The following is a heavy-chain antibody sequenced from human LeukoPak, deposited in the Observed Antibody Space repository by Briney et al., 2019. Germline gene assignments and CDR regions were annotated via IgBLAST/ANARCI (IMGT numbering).Heavy chain of an antibody. CDR3: ARDLSAAFDF. CDR2: ISSSSSYI. Sequence: PGGSLRLSCAAFGFTFSSYSMNWVRQAPGKGLEWVSSISSSSSYIYYADSVKGRFTISRDDSKNTLFLDMSNLRVEDTALYYCARDLSAAFDFWGQGVLVTVSS. J-gene: IGHJ4*02. V-gene: IGHV3-21*01. D-gene: IGHD6-19*01. CDR1: GFTFSSYS.